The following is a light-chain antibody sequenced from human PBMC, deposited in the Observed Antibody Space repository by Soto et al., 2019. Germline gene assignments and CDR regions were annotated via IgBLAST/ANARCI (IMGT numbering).Light chain of an antibody. J-gene: IGKJ2*01. CDR3: QQYGSSPPYT. CDR1: HSVSSTY. CDR2: GAS. Sequence: EIVLTQSPGTLPLSPGERATLSCRASHSVSSTYLAWYRQKPGQAPRLLIYGASSRATGIPDRFSGSGSGTDFTLTISRLEPEDFAVYYCQQYGSSPPYTFGQGTTLEIK. V-gene: IGKV3-20*01.